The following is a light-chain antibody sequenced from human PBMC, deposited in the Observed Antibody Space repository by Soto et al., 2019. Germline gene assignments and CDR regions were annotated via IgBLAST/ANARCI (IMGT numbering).Light chain of an antibody. CDR3: AAWDDSLSGPL. CDR1: SSNIGSNY. V-gene: IGLV1-47*02. CDR2: FNN. Sequence: QSVLTQPPSASGTPGQRVTISCSGSSSNIGSNYVYWYQQLPGTAPKLLIYFNNQRPSGVPDRFSGSKSGTSASLAISGLRSEDEADYYCAAWDDSLSGPLFGGGTKLTVL. J-gene: IGLJ2*01.